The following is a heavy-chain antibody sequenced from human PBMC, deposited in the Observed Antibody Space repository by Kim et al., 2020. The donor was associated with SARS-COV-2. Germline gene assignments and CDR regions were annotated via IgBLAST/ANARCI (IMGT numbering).Heavy chain of an antibody. D-gene: IGHD2-21*02. J-gene: IGHJ6*02. CDR3: ATRRLTYYYYGMDV. CDR1: GYTLTELS. Sequence: ASVKVSCEVSGYTLTELSMHWVRQAPGKGLEWMGGFDPEDGETIYAQKFQGRVTMTEDTSTDTAYMELSSLRSEDTAVYYCATRRLTYYYYGMDVWGQGTTVTVSS. V-gene: IGHV1-24*01. CDR2: FDPEDGET.